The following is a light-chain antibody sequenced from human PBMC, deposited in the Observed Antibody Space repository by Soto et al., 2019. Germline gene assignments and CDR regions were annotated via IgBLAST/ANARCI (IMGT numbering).Light chain of an antibody. V-gene: IGKV4-1*01. CDR1: QSVLYSSNNKNY. J-gene: IGKJ1*01. Sequence: DIVMTQSPDSLAVSLGERATINCKSSQSVLYSSNNKNYLALYQQKPEQPPKLLIYWASTRESGVPDRFSGSGSGTDFTLTISSLQAEDVAAYYCQQYYSSPPWTFGQGTKVEIK. CDR2: WAS. CDR3: QQYYSSPPWT.